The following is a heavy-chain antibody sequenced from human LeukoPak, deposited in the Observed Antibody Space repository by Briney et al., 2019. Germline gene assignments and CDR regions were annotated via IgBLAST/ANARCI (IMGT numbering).Heavy chain of an antibody. CDR2: ISNDGSRK. Sequence: EGSLRLSCAPSGFTFSRHGMHWVRQAPGKGLEWVAIISNDGSRKYYAHSVEGRFTISRDNSKNTLYLQMDSLRAEDTAVYYCARDRAWNYFDYWGQGTLVTVSS. D-gene: IGHD3-3*01. CDR1: GFTFSRHG. J-gene: IGHJ4*02. CDR3: ARDRAWNYFDY. V-gene: IGHV3-30*03.